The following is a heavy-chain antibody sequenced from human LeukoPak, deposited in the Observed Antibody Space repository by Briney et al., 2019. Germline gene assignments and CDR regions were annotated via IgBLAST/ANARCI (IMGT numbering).Heavy chain of an antibody. CDR1: GFTFSGYP. J-gene: IGHJ4*02. D-gene: IGHD6-13*01. V-gene: IGHV3-64D*09. CDR2: VTSNGGAT. Sequence: PGGSLRLSCSASGFTFSGYPMHWVRQAPGKGLEYVSTVTSNGGATYYADSVKVRFTISRDNSKNTLYLQMSSLRADDTAVYYCVKGAATGTFDYWGQGTLVTVSS. CDR3: VKGAATGTFDY.